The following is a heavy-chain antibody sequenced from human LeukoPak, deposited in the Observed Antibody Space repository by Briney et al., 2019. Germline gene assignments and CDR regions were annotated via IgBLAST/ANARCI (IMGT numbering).Heavy chain of an antibody. Sequence: SVNVSCKAPGYTFTSYGISWVRQAPGQGLEWRGEITPIFGAANYAQTFQGRVTITADESTSTVFMELSSLRSEDTAVYYCAREKVEMATIWKFDYWGQGTLVTVSS. V-gene: IGHV1-69*13. CDR1: GYTFTSYG. D-gene: IGHD5-24*01. J-gene: IGHJ4*02. CDR2: ITPIFGAA. CDR3: AREKVEMATIWKFDY.